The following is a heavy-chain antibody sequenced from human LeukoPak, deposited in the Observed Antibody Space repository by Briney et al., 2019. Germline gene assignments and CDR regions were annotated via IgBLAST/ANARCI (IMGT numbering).Heavy chain of an antibody. J-gene: IGHJ3*02. V-gene: IGHV4-30-2*01. D-gene: IGHD2-21*02. CDR1: GGSISSGGYS. CDR3: ARAYCGGDCYRKDAFDI. Sequence: PSETLSLTCAVSGGSISSGGYSWSWIRQPPGKGLEWIGYIYHSGSTYYNPSLKSRVTISVDRSKNQFSLKLSSVTAADTAVYYCARAYCGGDCYRKDAFDIWGQGTMVTVSS. CDR2: IYHSGST.